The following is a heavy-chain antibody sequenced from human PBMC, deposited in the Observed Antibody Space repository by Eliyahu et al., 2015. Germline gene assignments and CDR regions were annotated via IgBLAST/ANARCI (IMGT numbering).Heavy chain of an antibody. V-gene: IGHV3-15*01. CDR3: TTGNVIPARDY. CDR1: GGFXFSNAW. J-gene: IGHJ4*02. D-gene: IGHD2-2*01. CDR2: IKTKTEGGTL. Sequence: EVQLVESGGGLVKPGGSLRLXCAVSGGFXFSNAWMNXARQAPGKGLEWVGRIKTKTEGGTLYYAAPVKGRFTISRDDSQNTLYLQMNSLKIEDTGLYYCTTGNVIPARDYWGQGTLVTVSS.